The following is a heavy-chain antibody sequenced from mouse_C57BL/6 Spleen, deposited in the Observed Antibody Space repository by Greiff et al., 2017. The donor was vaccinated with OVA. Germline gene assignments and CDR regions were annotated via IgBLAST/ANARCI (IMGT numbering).Heavy chain of an antibody. Sequence: VQLQQSGPELVKPGASVKIPCKASGYTFTDYNMDWVKQSHGKSLEWIGDINPNNGGTIYNQKFKGKATLTVDKSSSTAYMELRSLTSEDTAVYYCARRGFYYYGSSYWYCDVWGTGTTVTVSS. CDR2: INPNNGGT. D-gene: IGHD1-1*01. CDR3: ARRGFYYYGSSYWYCDV. CDR1: GYTFTDYN. V-gene: IGHV1-18*01. J-gene: IGHJ1*03.